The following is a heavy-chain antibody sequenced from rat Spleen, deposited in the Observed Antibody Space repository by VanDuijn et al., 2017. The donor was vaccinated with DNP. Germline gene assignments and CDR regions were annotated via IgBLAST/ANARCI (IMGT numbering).Heavy chain of an antibody. Sequence: EVQLVESGGGLVQPGRSLKLSCAASGFTFSDYNMAWVRQAPKKGLEWVATISYDGSSTYYRDSVKGRFTISRDNAKSTLYLQMDSLRSEDTATYYCARHGYGSYYAMDAWGQGTSVNV. V-gene: IGHV5-7*01. CDR1: GFTFSDYN. CDR2: ISYDGSST. D-gene: IGHD1-3*01. CDR3: ARHGYGSYYAMDA. J-gene: IGHJ4*01.